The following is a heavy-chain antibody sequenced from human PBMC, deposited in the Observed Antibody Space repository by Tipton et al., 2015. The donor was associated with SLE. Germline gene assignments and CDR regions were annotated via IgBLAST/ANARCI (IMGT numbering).Heavy chain of an antibody. V-gene: IGHV4-39*07. CDR1: GDSIAGFGYY. Sequence: TLSLTCAVSGDSIAGFGYYWGWIRQPPGKGLEWIGTIYYSGTTFYNPSLKSRVTISVDTSKNQFSLKLSSVTAADTAVYYCARRHYSGPFDSWGQGTLVTVSS. J-gene: IGHJ4*02. D-gene: IGHD5-12*01. CDR2: IYYSGTT. CDR3: ARRHYSGPFDS.